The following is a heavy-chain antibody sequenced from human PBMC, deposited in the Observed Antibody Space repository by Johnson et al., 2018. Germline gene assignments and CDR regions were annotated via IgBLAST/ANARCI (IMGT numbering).Heavy chain of an antibody. J-gene: IGHJ5*02. D-gene: IGHD3-10*01. Sequence: VQLVQSGGGLVKPGGSXRLSCAASGFSFSNYSMNWVRQAPGKGLEWVSSISSSSSYIYYADSVKGRFTISRDNAKNSLYLQMNSLRAEDTAVYYCARDWSGNWFDPWGQGTLVTVSS. CDR2: ISSSSSYI. CDR3: ARDWSGNWFDP. CDR1: GFSFSNYS. V-gene: IGHV3-21*01.